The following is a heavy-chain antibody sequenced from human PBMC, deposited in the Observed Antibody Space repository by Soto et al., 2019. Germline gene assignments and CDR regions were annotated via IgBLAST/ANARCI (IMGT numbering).Heavy chain of an antibody. CDR1: GFTFSSYG. J-gene: IGHJ5*02. CDR3: AKDAVAYNGEWDWFDL. CDR2: ISYDGSNK. V-gene: IGHV3-30*18. Sequence: GGSLRLSCAASGFTFSSYGMHWVRQAPGKGLEWVAVISYDGSNKYYADSVKGRFTISRDNSKNTLYLQMNSLRAEDTAVYYCAKDAVAYNGEWDWFDLWGQGTLVTVSS. D-gene: IGHD3-10*01.